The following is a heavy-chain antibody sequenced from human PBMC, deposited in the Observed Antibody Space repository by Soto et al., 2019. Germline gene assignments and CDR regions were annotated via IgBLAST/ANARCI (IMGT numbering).Heavy chain of an antibody. CDR2: IYYSGKT. D-gene: IGHD2-2*01. CDR1: GGSVSSSSCY. Sequence: SETLSLTCTVSGGSVSSSSCYWGWIRQPPGKGLEWIGSIYYSGKTYYNPSLESRVTMSVDTSKNQFSLKLSSVTAADTAVYYCSRGIVVVPAAPYYYYYYMDVWGKGTTVTVSS. J-gene: IGHJ6*03. CDR3: SRGIVVVPAAPYYYYYYMDV. V-gene: IGHV4-39*07.